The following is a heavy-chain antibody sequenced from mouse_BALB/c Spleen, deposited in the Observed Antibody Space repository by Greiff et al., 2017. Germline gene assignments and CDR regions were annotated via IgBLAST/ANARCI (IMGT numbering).Heavy chain of an antibody. CDR3: ARDRVDSSFYYAMDY. Sequence: EVQRVESGGGLVQPGGSRKLSCAASGFTFSSFGMHWVRQAPEKGLEWVAYISSGSSTIYYADTVKGRFTISRDNPKNTLFLQMTSLRSEDTAMYYCARDRVDSSFYYAMDYWGQGTSVTVSS. CDR2: ISSGSSTI. J-gene: IGHJ4*01. V-gene: IGHV5-17*02. CDR1: GFTFSSFG. D-gene: IGHD1-1*01.